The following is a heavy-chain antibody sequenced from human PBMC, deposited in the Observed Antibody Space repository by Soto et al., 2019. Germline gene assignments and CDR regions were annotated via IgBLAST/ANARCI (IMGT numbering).Heavy chain of an antibody. CDR2: ISGNGSSI. V-gene: IGHV3-48*03. J-gene: IGHJ6*02. CDR1: GFTFSRYE. CDR3: ARDFRRFLQCPTKCYSYVGVDV. D-gene: IGHD3-3*01. Sequence: EVQLVESGGGLVQPGGSLRLSCAASGFTFSRYEMNWVRQAPGKGPEWVSYISGNGSSIYYAYSVKGRFTISRDNAKTWIYLQMSRLRAEDTALYDCARDFRRFLQCPTKCYSYVGVDVWGQGTTVSAPS.